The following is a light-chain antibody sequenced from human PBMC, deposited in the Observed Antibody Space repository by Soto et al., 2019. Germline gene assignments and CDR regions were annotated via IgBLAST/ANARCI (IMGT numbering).Light chain of an antibody. CDR1: SSDINDYNY. Sequence: QSALTQPASVSGSPGQSITISCTGTSSDINDYNYVSWYQQRPGKAPKLMIYGVSNRPSGVSNRFSGSRSGNTASLTISGLQAGDEADYYCTSYTNSSFVFGGWTQLTVL. J-gene: IGLJ2*01. CDR2: GVS. V-gene: IGLV2-14*01. CDR3: TSYTNSSFV.